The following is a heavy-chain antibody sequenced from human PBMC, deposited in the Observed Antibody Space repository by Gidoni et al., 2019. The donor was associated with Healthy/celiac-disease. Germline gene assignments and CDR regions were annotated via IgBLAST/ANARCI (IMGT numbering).Heavy chain of an antibody. V-gene: IGHV3-30-3*01. J-gene: IGHJ1*01. CDR1: GFTFSSYA. Sequence: QVQLVESGGGVVQPGRSLRLSCAASGFTFSSYAMHWVRQAPGKGLEWVAVISYDGSNKYYADSVKGRFTISRDNSKNTLYLQMNSLRAEDTAVYYCARAPIAAAGIVYFQHWDQGTLVTVSS. D-gene: IGHD6-13*01. CDR2: ISYDGSNK. CDR3: ARAPIAAAGIVYFQH.